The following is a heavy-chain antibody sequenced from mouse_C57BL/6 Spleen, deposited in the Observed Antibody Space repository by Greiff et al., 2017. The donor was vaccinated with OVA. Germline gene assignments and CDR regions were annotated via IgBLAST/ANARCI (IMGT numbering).Heavy chain of an antibody. Sequence: QVQLQQPGAELVKPGASVKMSCKASGYTFTSYWITWVKQRPGQGLEWIGDIYPGSGSTNYNEKFKSKATLTVDTSSTTAYMQLSSRKSEDSAVYYGARPYSNYPYWGQGTTLTVSS. J-gene: IGHJ2*01. CDR3: ARPYSNYPY. CDR1: GYTFTSYW. CDR2: IYPGSGST. D-gene: IGHD2-5*01. V-gene: IGHV1-55*01.